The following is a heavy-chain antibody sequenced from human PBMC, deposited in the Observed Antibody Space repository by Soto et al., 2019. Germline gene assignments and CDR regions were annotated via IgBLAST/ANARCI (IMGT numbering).Heavy chain of an antibody. V-gene: IGHV1-69*19. CDR3: SRALTGHCTNGVCYPVFYYCYGMDV. CDR2: IIPIFGTA. J-gene: IGHJ6*02. CDR1: GGTFSSYA. D-gene: IGHD2-8*01. Sequence: QVQRVQSGAEVKKPGSSVKVSCKASGGTFSSYAISWVRQAPGQGLEWMGGIIPIFGTANYAQKFQGRVTITADESTSTAYMELSSLRSEDTAVYYCSRALTGHCTNGVCYPVFYYCYGMDVWGQGTTFTVSS.